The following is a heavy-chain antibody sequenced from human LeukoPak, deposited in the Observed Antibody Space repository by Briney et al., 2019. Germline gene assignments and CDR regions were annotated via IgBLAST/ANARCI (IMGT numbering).Heavy chain of an antibody. CDR2: LTNSGGSGGVT. CDR1: GFTFSTYA. Sequence: GGSLRLSCAASGFTFSTYAMSWVRQAPGKGLEWVSALTNSGGSGGVTYYADSVKGRFIISRDNSKSTLYLQLSSLRAEDTAVYYCAKAMSTDHYDSRGFYWVDFDSWGQGTLVTVSS. CDR3: AKAMSTDHYDSRGFYWVDFDS. J-gene: IGHJ4*02. V-gene: IGHV3-23*01. D-gene: IGHD3-22*01.